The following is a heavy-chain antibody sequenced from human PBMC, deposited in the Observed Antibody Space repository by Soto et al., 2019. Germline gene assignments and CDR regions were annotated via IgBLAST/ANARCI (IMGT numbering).Heavy chain of an antibody. CDR1: GFTFSSYW. CDR2: INSDGSST. CDR3: VWVRGVSKKNTIYYYYGMDV. D-gene: IGHD5-18*01. J-gene: IGHJ6*02. Sequence: HPGGSLRLSCAASGFTFSSYWMHWVRQAPGKGLVWVSRINSDGSSTSYADSVKGRFTISRDNAKNTLYLQMNSLRAEDTAVYYCVWVRGVSKKNTIYYYYGMDVWGQGTTVTVSS. V-gene: IGHV3-74*01.